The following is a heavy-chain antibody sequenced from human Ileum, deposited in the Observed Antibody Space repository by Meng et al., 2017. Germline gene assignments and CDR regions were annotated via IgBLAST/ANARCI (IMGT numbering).Heavy chain of an antibody. CDR1: GGSISSSNW. V-gene: IGHV4-4*02. CDR2: IYHSGST. Sequence: VQLEESGPGLVKPSGTLSLTCAVSGGSISSSNWWSWVRQPPGKGLEWIGEIYHSGSTNYNPSLKSRVTISVDKSKNQFSLKLSSVTAADTAVYYCASLRYNWNYSADYWGQGTLVTVSS. CDR3: ASLRYNWNYSADY. J-gene: IGHJ4*02. D-gene: IGHD1-7*01.